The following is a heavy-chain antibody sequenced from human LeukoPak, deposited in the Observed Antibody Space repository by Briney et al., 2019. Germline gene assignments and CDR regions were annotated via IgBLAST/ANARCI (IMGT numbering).Heavy chain of an antibody. Sequence: GGSLRLSCAASGFTFSTYTMNWVRQAPGKGLEWVSSISSRSSYIYYADSVKGRFTISRDNAKNSLYLQMNSLRDEDTAIYYCATRDTTERGYSYGLDYWGQGTLVTVSS. CDR2: ISSRSSYI. CDR3: ATRDTTERGYSYGLDY. V-gene: IGHV3-21*01. CDR1: GFTFSTYT. J-gene: IGHJ4*02. D-gene: IGHD5-18*01.